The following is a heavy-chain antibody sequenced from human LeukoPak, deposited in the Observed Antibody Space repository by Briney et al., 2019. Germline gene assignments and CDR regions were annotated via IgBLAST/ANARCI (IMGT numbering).Heavy chain of an antibody. Sequence: SETLSLTCAVYGGSFSGYYWSWIRQPPGKGLEWIGEINHSGSTNYNPSLKSRVTISVDTSKNQFSLELSSVTAADTAVYYCARGRSQGVVVVPAAIGSAGWFDPWGQGTLVTVSS. CDR1: GGSFSGYY. CDR3: ARGRSQGVVVVPAAIGSAGWFDP. D-gene: IGHD2-2*01. V-gene: IGHV4-34*01. J-gene: IGHJ5*02. CDR2: INHSGST.